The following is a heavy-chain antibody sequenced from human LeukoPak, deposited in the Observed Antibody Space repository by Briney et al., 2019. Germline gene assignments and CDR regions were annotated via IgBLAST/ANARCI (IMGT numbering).Heavy chain of an antibody. CDR3: ARRSAARDAFDV. CDR2: IKSDGSST. V-gene: IGHV3-74*03. D-gene: IGHD6-6*01. CDR1: GFTFSSYW. Sequence: GGSLRLSCAASGFTFSSYWMHWVRQGPGKGLVWVSRIKSDGSSTTYADSVKGRFTISRDNAKNTLYLQMNSLRAEDTAVYYCARRSAARDAFDVWGQGTMVTVSS. J-gene: IGHJ3*01.